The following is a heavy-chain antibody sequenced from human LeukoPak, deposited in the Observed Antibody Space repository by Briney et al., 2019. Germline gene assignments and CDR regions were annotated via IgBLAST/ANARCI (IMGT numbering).Heavy chain of an antibody. Sequence: SETLSLTCTVSGGSISSYYWSWIRQPPGKGLEWIGEINHSGSTNYNPSLKSRVTISVDTSKNQFSLKLSSVTAADTAVYYCARGYYDYVWGSQPQNWFDPWGQGTPVTVSS. CDR2: INHSGST. D-gene: IGHD3-16*01. V-gene: IGHV4-34*01. CDR3: ARGYYDYVWGSQPQNWFDP. CDR1: GGSISSYY. J-gene: IGHJ5*02.